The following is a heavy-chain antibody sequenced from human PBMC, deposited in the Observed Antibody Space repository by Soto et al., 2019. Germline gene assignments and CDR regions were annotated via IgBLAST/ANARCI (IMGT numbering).Heavy chain of an antibody. J-gene: IGHJ4*02. Sequence: SETLSLTCTVSGGSISSSDYYWSWIRQHPGKGLEWIGYIYYNGTTYYNPSLKSRATISIDTSKNQFSLKLSSVTAADAAVYYCARVSGPMAAAGFDYWGQGTLVTVSS. CDR1: GGSISSSDYY. CDR3: ARVSGPMAAAGFDY. D-gene: IGHD6-13*01. CDR2: IYYNGTT. V-gene: IGHV4-31*03.